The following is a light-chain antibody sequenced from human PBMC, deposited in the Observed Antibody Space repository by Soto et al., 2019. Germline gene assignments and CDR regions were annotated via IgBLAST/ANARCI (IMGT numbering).Light chain of an antibody. V-gene: IGKV3-15*01. CDR3: QQRSSWPPT. Sequence: ESVLTQSPGTLSLSPGERATLSCRASQSIRSNLAWYQQKPGQAPRLLIYGASTRATGIPARFSGSGSGTEFTLTISSLQSEDFAVYYCQQRSSWPPTFGQGTRLEIK. J-gene: IGKJ5*01. CDR1: QSIRSN. CDR2: GAS.